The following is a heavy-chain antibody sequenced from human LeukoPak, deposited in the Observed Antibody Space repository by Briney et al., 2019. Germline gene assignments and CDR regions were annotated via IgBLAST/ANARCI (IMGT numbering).Heavy chain of an antibody. CDR1: GFTFSSYA. Sequence: GGSLRLSCAASGFTFSSYAMHWVRQAPGKGLEWVAVISYDGSNKYYADSVKGRFTISRDNSKNTLYLQMNSLRAEDTAVYYCARDRVVLVVITTLGWYFDLWGRGTLVTVSS. J-gene: IGHJ2*01. CDR3: ARDRVVLVVITTLGWYFDL. CDR2: ISYDGSNK. D-gene: IGHD3-22*01. V-gene: IGHV3-30-3*01.